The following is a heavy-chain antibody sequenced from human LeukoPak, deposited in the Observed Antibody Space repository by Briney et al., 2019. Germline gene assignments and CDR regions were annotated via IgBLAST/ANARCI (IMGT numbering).Heavy chain of an antibody. CDR3: ARALHSKQWELMVY. CDR1: GFTFSSYA. Sequence: GRSLRLSCAASGFTFSSYAMHWVRQAPGKGLEWVAVISYDGSNKYYADSVKGRFTISRDNSKNTLYLQMNSLRAEDTAVYYCARALHSKQWELMVYWGQGTLVTVSS. CDR2: ISYDGSNK. J-gene: IGHJ4*02. D-gene: IGHD1-26*01. V-gene: IGHV3-30-3*01.